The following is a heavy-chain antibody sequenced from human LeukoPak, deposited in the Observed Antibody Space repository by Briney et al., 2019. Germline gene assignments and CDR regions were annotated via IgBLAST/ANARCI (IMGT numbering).Heavy chain of an antibody. V-gene: IGHV3-7*01. CDR1: GFTFSSYW. CDR2: IKQDGSEK. D-gene: IGHD5-24*01. CDR3: ARDQLGGWLQFGLDAFDI. J-gene: IGHJ3*02. Sequence: GGSLRLSCAASGFTFSSYWMSWVRQAPGKGLEWVANIKQDGSEKYYVDSVKGRFTISRDNAKNSLYLQMNSLRAEDTAVYYCARDQLGGWLQFGLDAFDIWGQGTMVTVSS.